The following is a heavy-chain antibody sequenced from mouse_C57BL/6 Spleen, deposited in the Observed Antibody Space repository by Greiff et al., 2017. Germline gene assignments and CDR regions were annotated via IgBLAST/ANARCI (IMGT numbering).Heavy chain of an antibody. V-gene: IGHV1-53*01. CDR3: ARDGSSYWYFDV. CDR2: INPSNGGT. J-gene: IGHJ1*03. D-gene: IGHD1-1*01. Sequence: QVQLQQPGTELVKPGASVKLSCKASGYTFTSYWMHWVKQRPGQGLEWIGNINPSNGGTNYNEKFKSKATLTVDKSSSPAYMQLSSLTSEDSAVYYCARDGSSYWYFDVWGTGTTVTVSS. CDR1: GYTFTSYW.